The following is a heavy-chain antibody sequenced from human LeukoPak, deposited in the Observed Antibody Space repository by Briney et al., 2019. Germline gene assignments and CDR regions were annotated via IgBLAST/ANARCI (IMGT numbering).Heavy chain of an antibody. CDR1: GYTFTNYG. D-gene: IGHD5-18*01. Sequence: ASVKVSCKASGYTFTNYGIGWVRQAPGQGLEWMGWISPNSGGTNYAQKFQGRVTMTRDTSISTAYMELSSLRSGDTAVYYCARGGAYTYGYYWGQGTLVTVSS. CDR2: ISPNSGGT. CDR3: ARGGAYTYGYY. V-gene: IGHV1-2*02. J-gene: IGHJ4*02.